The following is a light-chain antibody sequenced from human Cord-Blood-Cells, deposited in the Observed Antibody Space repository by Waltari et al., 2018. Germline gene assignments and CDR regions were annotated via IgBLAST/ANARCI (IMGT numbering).Light chain of an antibody. J-gene: IGKJ2*01. CDR2: EVS. CDR3: MQSIQLPYT. CDR1: QSLLHSDGKTY. Sequence: DIVMTQTPLSLSVTPGQPASISCKSSQSLLHSDGKTYLYCYRQKPGQSPQLLIYEVSYQFSEVPDRFSGSGSGTDFTLKSSRVDAEEVGVYYCMQSIQLPYTFGQETKLEIK. V-gene: IGKV2D-29*02.